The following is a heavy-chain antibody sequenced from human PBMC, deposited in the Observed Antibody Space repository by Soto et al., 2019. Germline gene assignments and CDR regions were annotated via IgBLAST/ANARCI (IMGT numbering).Heavy chain of an antibody. J-gene: IGHJ4*02. V-gene: IGHV1-18*01. D-gene: IGHD1-26*01. CDR1: GNTFSGYG. CDR2: INRYNGHT. Sequence: QGQLVQSGAELKKPGASVKVSCQASGNTFSGYGISWVRQAPGQGLEWMGWINRYNGHTNYAQKFRGRVIMTTDTFTSTVYMELTTLTSDDTAVYYCGRDGDEWDQRYLDYWSQGTLVTVSS. CDR3: GRDGDEWDQRYLDY.